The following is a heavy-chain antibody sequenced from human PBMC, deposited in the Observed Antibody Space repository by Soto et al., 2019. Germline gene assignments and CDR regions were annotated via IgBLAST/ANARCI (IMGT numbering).Heavy chain of an antibody. D-gene: IGHD2-2*01. J-gene: IGHJ5*02. CDR3: ARGLRGVPAATGVFCFDP. CDR2: INHSGST. V-gene: IGHV4-34*01. Sequence: SETLSLTCAVYGGSFSGYYWSWIRQPPGKGLEWIGEINHSGSTNYNPSLKSRVTISVDTSKNQFSLKLSSVTAADTAVYYCARGLRGVPAATGVFCFDPWGHGTLVTVSS. CDR1: GGSFSGYY.